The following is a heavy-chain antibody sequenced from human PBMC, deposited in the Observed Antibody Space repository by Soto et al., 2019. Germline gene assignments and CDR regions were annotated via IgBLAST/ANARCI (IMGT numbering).Heavy chain of an antibody. Sequence: PSETLSLTCTVSGGSISSSSYYWGWIRQPPGKGLEWIGYIYHGGSTYYNPSLKSRVTISIESFKNQFSLNLNSVTAADTAVYHCARGIAYHYGSGSYYLDNWGQGTLVTVSS. CDR3: ARGIAYHYGSGSYYLDN. D-gene: IGHD3-10*01. CDR1: GGSISSSSYY. CDR2: IYHGGST. V-gene: IGHV4-39*07. J-gene: IGHJ4*02.